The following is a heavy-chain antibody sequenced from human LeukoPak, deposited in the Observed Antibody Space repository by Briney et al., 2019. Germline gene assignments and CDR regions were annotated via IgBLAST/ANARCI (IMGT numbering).Heavy chain of an antibody. CDR3: ATHDFSGAYYFDY. CDR1: GFTFSDYY. J-gene: IGHJ4*02. CDR2: ISGSGSSM. Sequence: GGSLRLSCAASGFTFSDYYMSWIRQAPGKGLEWISYISGSGSSMYYADSVKRRFTISRDNAKNSLYLQMNSLRAEDTAVYYCATHDFSGAYYFDYWGQGTLVTVSS. V-gene: IGHV3-11*01. D-gene: IGHD3/OR15-3a*01.